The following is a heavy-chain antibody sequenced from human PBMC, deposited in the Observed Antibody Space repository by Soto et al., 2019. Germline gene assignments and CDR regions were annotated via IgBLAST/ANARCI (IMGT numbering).Heavy chain of an antibody. D-gene: IGHD3-22*01. V-gene: IGHV4-30-4*01. CDR2: ISYSGST. CDR3: ARDLESSGYYFRAFDI. Sequence: SETLSLTCSVFGGSISSGDYYWSWIRQPPGKGLEWLGYISYSGSTNYNPSLMSRAAISVDTSKNQFSLRLKSVTAADTAVYYCARDLESSGYYFRAFDIWGQGTMVTVSS. CDR1: GGSISSGDYY. J-gene: IGHJ3*02.